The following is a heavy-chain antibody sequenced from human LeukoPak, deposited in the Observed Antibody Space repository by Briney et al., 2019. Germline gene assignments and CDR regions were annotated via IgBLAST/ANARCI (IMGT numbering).Heavy chain of an antibody. CDR2: IYYNGST. D-gene: IGHD6-19*01. V-gene: IGHV4-39*07. J-gene: IGHJ6*02. Sequence: PSETLSLTCTVSGGSISSSSYYWGWIRQPPGKGLEWIGSIYYNGSTYYNPSLKSRVTIPVDTSKNQFSLKLSSVTAADTAVYYCARVGSSGWSPWDYYYYGMDVWGQGTTVTVSS. CDR3: ARVGSSGWSPWDYYYYGMDV. CDR1: GGSISSSSYY.